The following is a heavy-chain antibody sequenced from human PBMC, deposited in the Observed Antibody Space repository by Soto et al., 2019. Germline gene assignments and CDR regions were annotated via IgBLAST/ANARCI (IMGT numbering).Heavy chain of an antibody. V-gene: IGHV1-8*01. CDR3: ARYFYYYYYMDV. CDR2: MNPNSSNT. Sequence: QVQLVQSGAEVKKPGASVKVSCKASGYTFTSYDINWVRQATGQGLEWMGWMNPNSSNTGYAQKFQGRVTMTRNTSISTAYMELSSLRSEDTAVYYCARYFYYYYYMDVWGKGTTVTVSS. J-gene: IGHJ6*03. CDR1: GYTFTSYD.